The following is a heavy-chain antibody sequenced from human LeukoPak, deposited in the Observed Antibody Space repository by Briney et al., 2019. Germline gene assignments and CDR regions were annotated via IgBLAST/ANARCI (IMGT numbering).Heavy chain of an antibody. CDR1: GYTFTSYY. Sequence: ASVKVSCKASGYTFTSYYIHWVRQAPGQGLEWMGLINPSGGSTNYAQKFQGRVTMTRDMSTSTVYMELRSLRSDDTAVYYCATIRSDDYGDYGRVSTNWFDPWGQGTLVTVSS. D-gene: IGHD4-17*01. CDR3: ATIRSDDYGDYGRVSTNWFDP. V-gene: IGHV1-46*01. J-gene: IGHJ5*02. CDR2: INPSGGST.